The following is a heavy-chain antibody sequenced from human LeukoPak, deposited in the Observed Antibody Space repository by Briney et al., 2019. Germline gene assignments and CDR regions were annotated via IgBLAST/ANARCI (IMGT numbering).Heavy chain of an antibody. D-gene: IGHD5-24*01. J-gene: IGHJ4*02. Sequence: GGSLRLSCAASGFTFDDYAMHWVRQAPGKGLEWVSGISWNSGSIGYADSVKGRFTISRDNAKNSLYLQMNSLGAEDTALYYCAKDMGGGDGYNFDYWGQGTLVTVSS. V-gene: IGHV3-9*01. CDR2: ISWNSGSI. CDR3: AKDMGGGDGYNFDY. CDR1: GFTFDDYA.